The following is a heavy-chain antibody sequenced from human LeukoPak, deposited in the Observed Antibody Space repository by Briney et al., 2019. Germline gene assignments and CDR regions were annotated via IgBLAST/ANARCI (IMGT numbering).Heavy chain of an antibody. V-gene: IGHV1-2*02. CDR2: INPNSGGT. Sequence: EASVKVSCKASGYTFTGYYMHWVRQAPGQGLEWMGWINPNSGGTNYAQKFQGRVTMTRDTSISTAYMELSRLRSDDTAAYYCARATLRFLEWLHNQYYFDYWGQGTLVTVSS. J-gene: IGHJ4*02. D-gene: IGHD3-3*01. CDR1: GYTFTGYY. CDR3: ARATLRFLEWLHNQYYFDY.